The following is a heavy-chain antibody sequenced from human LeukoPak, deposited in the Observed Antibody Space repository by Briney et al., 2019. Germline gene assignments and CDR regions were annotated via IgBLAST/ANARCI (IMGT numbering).Heavy chain of an antibody. CDR3: ARADNWQSGGA. CDR2: INSDGGYT. V-gene: IGHV3-74*01. D-gene: IGHD1-1*01. Sequence: GGSLRLSCVASGFSFSNYWMYWGRQAPGKGLVWVSRINSDGGYTDYADSAKGRFTISRDNAKDTLYLQMNSLRADDTAVYYCARADNWQSGGAWGQGTLVTVSS. CDR1: GFSFSNYW. J-gene: IGHJ5*02.